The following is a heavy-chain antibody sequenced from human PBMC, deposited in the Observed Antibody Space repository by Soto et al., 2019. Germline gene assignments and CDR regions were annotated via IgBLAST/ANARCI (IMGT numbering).Heavy chain of an antibody. Sequence: GGSLRLSCAASGFTFSTYGMHWVRQAPGKGLEWVAVISYDGSNKYYADSVKGRFTISRDNSKNTLYLQMNSLRAEDTAVYYCARDRVGVVVTATPPGAFDIWGQGTMVTVSS. CDR3: ARDRVGVVVTATPPGAFDI. J-gene: IGHJ3*02. CDR2: ISYDGSNK. D-gene: IGHD2-21*02. CDR1: GFTFSTYG. V-gene: IGHV3-30*03.